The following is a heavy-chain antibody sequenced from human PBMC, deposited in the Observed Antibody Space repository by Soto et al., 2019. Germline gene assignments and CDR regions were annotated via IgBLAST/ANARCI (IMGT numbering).Heavy chain of an antibody. CDR3: VISARGDILTGYLGTDYYGMDV. J-gene: IGHJ6*02. V-gene: IGHV3-73*01. CDR2: IRSKANSYAT. Sequence: GGSLRLSCAASGFTFSGSAIHWVRQASGKGLEWVGRIRSKANSYATAYAASVKDRFTFSRDDSQNTAYLQMNSLKTEDSAVYYCVISARGDILTGYLGTDYYGMDVWGQGTTVTVSS. D-gene: IGHD3-9*01. CDR1: GFTFSGSA.